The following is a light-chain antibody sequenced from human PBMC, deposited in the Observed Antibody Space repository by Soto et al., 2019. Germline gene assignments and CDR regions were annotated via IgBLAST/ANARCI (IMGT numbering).Light chain of an antibody. CDR2: DAS. CDR3: QQYDDWPPT. J-gene: IGKJ1*01. CDR1: QSVSNK. Sequence: EIVMTQSPATLSVSPGERVTLSCRASQSVSNKLAWYQQKPGQAPRLLIYDASGRAGSVPARLSGSGSGTEFTLTIRRLQSEDFAVYFCQQYDDWPPTSGQGTKVEIK. V-gene: IGKV3-15*01.